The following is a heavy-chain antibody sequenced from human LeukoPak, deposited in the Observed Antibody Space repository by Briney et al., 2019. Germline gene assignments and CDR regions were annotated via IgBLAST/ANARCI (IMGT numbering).Heavy chain of an antibody. D-gene: IGHD4-17*01. CDR3: AQVNYGDYGNWFDP. CDR2: IYTSGST. Sequence: PSETLSLTCTVAGGSISIYYWSWIRQPAGKGLEWIGRIYTSGSTNYNPSLKSRVTMSVDTSKNQFSLKLSSVTAADTAVYYCAQVNYGDYGNWFDPWGQGTLVTVSS. J-gene: IGHJ5*02. CDR1: GGSISIYY. V-gene: IGHV4-4*07.